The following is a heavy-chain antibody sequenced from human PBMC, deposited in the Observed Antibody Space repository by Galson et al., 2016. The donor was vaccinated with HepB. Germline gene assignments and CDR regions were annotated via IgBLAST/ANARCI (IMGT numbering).Heavy chain of an antibody. CDR3: ARVAIWDSSDWRRLFDP. CDR2: IYAGGST. D-gene: IGHD6-19*01. J-gene: IGHJ5*02. V-gene: IGHV3-53*01. Sequence: SLRLSCAASDFSVSRSHMTWVRQAPGRGLEWVSIIYAGGSTYYLDSVKGRFTISRDSSNNSLYLQMNSLRVDDTAVYFCARVAIWDSSDWRRLFDPWGQGTPVTVSS. CDR1: DFSVSRSH.